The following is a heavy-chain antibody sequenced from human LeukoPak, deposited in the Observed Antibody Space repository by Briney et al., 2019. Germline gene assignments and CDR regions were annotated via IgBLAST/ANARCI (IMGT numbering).Heavy chain of an antibody. CDR1: GFTFSSYA. V-gene: IGHV3-23*01. J-gene: IGHJ1*01. CDR2: ISGSGGST. Sequence: PGGSLRLSCAASGFTFSSYAMSWVRRAPGKGLEWVSAISGSGGSTYYADSVKGRFTISRDNSKNTLYLQMNSLRAEDTAVYYCAKPGPRRRLFVEYFQHWGQGTLVTVSS. CDR3: AKPGPRRRLFVEYFQH. D-gene: IGHD1-14*01.